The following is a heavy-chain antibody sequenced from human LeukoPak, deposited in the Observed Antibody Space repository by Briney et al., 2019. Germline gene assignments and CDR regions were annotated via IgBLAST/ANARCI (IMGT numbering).Heavy chain of an antibody. D-gene: IGHD3-10*01. Sequence: SETLSLTCTVSGGSISSSSYYWGWICQPPGKGLEWIGYIYYSGSTNYNPSLKSRVTISVDTSKNQFSLKLSSVTAADTAVYYCARGLLWFGESYDAFDIWGQGTMVTVSS. CDR3: ARGLLWFGESYDAFDI. CDR1: GGSISSSSYY. CDR2: IYYSGST. V-gene: IGHV4-61*05. J-gene: IGHJ3*02.